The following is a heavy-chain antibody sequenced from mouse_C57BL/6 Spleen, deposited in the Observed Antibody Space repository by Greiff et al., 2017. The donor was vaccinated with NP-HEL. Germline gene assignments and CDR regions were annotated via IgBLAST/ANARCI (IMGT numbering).Heavy chain of an antibody. Sequence: VQGVESGAELARPGASVKMSCKASGYTFTSYTMHWVKQRPGQGLEWIGYINPSSGYTKYNQKFKDKATLTADKSSSTAYMQLSSLTSEDSAVYYCARSAHYYGSVYYYAMDYWGQGTSVTVSS. V-gene: IGHV1-4*01. D-gene: IGHD1-1*01. CDR1: GYTFTSYT. CDR2: INPSSGYT. CDR3: ARSAHYYGSVYYYAMDY. J-gene: IGHJ4*01.